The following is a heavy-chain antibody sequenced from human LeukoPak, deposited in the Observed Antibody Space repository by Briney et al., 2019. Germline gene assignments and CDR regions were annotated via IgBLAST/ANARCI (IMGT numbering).Heavy chain of an antibody. Sequence: GGSLRLSCAASGFTFDDYGMSWVCQAPGKGLEWVSGINWNGGSTGYADSVKGRFTISRDNAKNSLYLQMNSLRAEDTALYYCARVEGYSYGAYYYYYYYMDVWGKGTTVTVSS. V-gene: IGHV3-20*04. CDR3: ARVEGYSYGAYYYYYYYMDV. D-gene: IGHD5-18*01. CDR2: INWNGGST. J-gene: IGHJ6*03. CDR1: GFTFDDYG.